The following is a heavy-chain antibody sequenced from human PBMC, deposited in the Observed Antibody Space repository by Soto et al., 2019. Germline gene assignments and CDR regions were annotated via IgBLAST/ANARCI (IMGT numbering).Heavy chain of an antibody. V-gene: IGHV3-64*01. CDR1: GFTFSSYA. D-gene: IGHD6-13*01. CDR3: ARVGQQLIHYYFDY. J-gene: IGHJ4*02. CDR2: ISSSGGST. Sequence: PGGSLRLSCAASGFTFSSYAMHWVRQAPGKGLEYVSAISSSGGSTYYANSVKGRFTISRDNSKNTLYLQMGSLRAEDMAVYYCARVGQQLIHYYFDYWGQGTLVTVSS.